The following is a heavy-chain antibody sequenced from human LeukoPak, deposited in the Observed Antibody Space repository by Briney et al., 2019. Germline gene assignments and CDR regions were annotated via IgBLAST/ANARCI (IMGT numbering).Heavy chain of an antibody. Sequence: GGSLRLSCAASGFTFSSYWMCWVRQAPGKGLEWVANIKQDGSEKYYVDSVKGRFTISRDNAKNSLYLQMKSLRAEETAVYYCARDHIPGYYYYYSYMDFWGKGTTVTVSS. J-gene: IGHJ6*03. D-gene: IGHD2-21*01. CDR1: GFTFSSYW. CDR2: IKQDGSEK. CDR3: ARDHIPGYYYYYSYMDF. V-gene: IGHV3-7*01.